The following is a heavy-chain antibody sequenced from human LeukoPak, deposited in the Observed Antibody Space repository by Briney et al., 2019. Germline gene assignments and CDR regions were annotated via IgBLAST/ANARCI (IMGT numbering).Heavy chain of an antibody. CDR1: GYTFSGYG. J-gene: IGHJ4*02. V-gene: IGHV1-18*01. CDR3: ARDRVFAHIVATDYFDY. Sequence: GASVKVSCKASGYTFSGYGVSWVRQAPGQGLEWMGWISAFNDNTNYAGKLQDRLTMTTDTSTNTAYMEQTSLRSDDTAEYYCARDRVFAHIVATDYFDYWGQGTLVTVSS. D-gene: IGHD5-12*01. CDR2: ISAFNDNT.